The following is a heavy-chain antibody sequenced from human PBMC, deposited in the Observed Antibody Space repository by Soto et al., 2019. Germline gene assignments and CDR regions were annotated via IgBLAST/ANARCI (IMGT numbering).Heavy chain of an antibody. CDR2: IKSDGGSA. CDR1: GFTFSDFW. V-gene: IGHV3-74*01. J-gene: IGHJ6*03. Sequence: EVQLVESGGGLVQPGGSLRLSCAASGFTFSDFWLHWVRQAPEKGLVWVSRIKSDGGSANYADSVKGRFTIFRDNAKNTVYLQMASLSAEDTAEYYCARGAKGAYYVDVWGKGTTVTVSS. D-gene: IGHD2-21*01. CDR3: ARGAKGAYYVDV.